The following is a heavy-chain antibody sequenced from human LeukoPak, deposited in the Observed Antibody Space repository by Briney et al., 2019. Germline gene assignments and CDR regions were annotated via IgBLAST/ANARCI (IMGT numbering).Heavy chain of an antibody. Sequence: GSSVKVSCKASGGTFSSYAISWVRQAPGQGLEWMGGIIPIFGTASYAQKFQGRVTITADESTSTAYMELSSLRSEDTAVYYCARATPSVWWIQLNYYFDYWGQGTLVTVSS. J-gene: IGHJ4*02. D-gene: IGHD5-18*01. CDR2: IIPIFGTA. CDR1: GGTFSSYA. V-gene: IGHV1-69*01. CDR3: ARATPSVWWIQLNYYFDY.